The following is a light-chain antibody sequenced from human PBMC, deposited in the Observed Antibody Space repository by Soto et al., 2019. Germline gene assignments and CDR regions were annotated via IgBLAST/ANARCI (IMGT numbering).Light chain of an antibody. CDR2: DVS. J-gene: IGLJ2*01. V-gene: IGLV2-14*01. CDR1: SSDVGGYNY. Sequence: QSALTQPASVSGSPGQSITLSCTGTSSDVGGYNYVSWYQQHPGKAPKLMIYDVSNRPSGVSNRFSGSKSGNTASLTISGLQAEDEADYYCSSYTSSSTYVVFGGGTKLNVL. CDR3: SSYTSSSTYVV.